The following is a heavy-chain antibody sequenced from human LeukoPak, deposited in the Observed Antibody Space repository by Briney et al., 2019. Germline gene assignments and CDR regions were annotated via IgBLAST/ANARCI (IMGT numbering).Heavy chain of an antibody. CDR2: IKQDGSEK. CDR1: EFSFNNYA. D-gene: IGHD4-23*01. CDR3: ARAYGNSLLGY. J-gene: IGHJ4*02. Sequence: GGSLRLSCAASEFSFNNYAMSWVRQAPGKGLEWVANIKQDGSEKYYVDSVKGRFTISRDNAKNSLYLQMNSLRAEDTAVYYCARAYGNSLLGYWGQGTLVTVSS. V-gene: IGHV3-7*03.